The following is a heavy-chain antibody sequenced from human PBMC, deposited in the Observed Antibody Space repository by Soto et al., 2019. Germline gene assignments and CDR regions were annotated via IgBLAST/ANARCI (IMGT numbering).Heavy chain of an antibody. J-gene: IGHJ6*02. CDR2: IYSGHAT. D-gene: IGHD3-3*01. CDR3: ARTYTIFGPGMDV. CDR1: GFIVSSNQ. Sequence: GGSLRLSCVASGFIVSSNQMSWVRQAPGKGLEWVSVIYSGHATYYADSVKGRFTISRDNAKNSLYLQMNSLRAEDTAVYYCARTYTIFGPGMDVWGQGTTVTVSS. V-gene: IGHV3-66*01.